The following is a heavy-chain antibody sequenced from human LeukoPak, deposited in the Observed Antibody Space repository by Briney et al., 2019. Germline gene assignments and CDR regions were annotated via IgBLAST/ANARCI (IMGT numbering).Heavy chain of an antibody. V-gene: IGHV3-21*01. CDR3: ARSLPRYYFDY. J-gene: IGHJ4*02. CDR2: ISSSSSYI. CDR1: GFIFSSYS. Sequence: GGSLRLSCAASGFIFSSYSMNWVRQAPGKGLEWVSSISSSSSYIYYADSVKGRFTISRDNAKNSLYLQMNSLRAEDTAVYYCARSLPRYYFDYWGQGTLVTVSS.